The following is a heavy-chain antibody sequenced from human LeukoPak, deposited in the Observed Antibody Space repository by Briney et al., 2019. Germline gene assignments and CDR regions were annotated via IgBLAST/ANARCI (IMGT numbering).Heavy chain of an antibody. CDR1: GGSISSYY. CDR2: IYYSGST. J-gene: IGHJ4*02. D-gene: IGHD4-23*01. V-gene: IGHV4-59*08. CDR3: ARLVGGRFDY. Sequence: SETLSLTCTVSGGSISSYYWSWIRQPPGKGLEWIGYIYYSGSTNYNPSLKSRVTISVDTSKNQFSLKLSSVTAADTAVYYCARLVGGRFDYWGQGTLVTVSS.